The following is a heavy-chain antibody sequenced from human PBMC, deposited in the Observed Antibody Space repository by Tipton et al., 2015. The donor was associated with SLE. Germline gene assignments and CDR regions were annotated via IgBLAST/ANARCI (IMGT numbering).Heavy chain of an antibody. J-gene: IGHJ4*02. CDR2: IYYSGST. Sequence: TLSLTCTVSGGSISSHYWSWIRQPPGKGLEWIEYIYYSGSTNYNPSLKSRVTISVDTSKNQFSLKLSSVTAADTAVYYCARSITGTTEDYFDYWGQGTLVTVSS. CDR3: ARSITGTTEDYFDY. CDR1: GGSISSHY. D-gene: IGHD1-20*01. V-gene: IGHV4-59*07.